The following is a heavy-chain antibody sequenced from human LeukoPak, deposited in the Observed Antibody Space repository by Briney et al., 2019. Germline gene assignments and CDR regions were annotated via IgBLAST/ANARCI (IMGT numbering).Heavy chain of an antibody. Sequence: PSETLSLTCTVSGGSISSSSYYWGWVRQPPGKGLEWIGHIYYGGSTYYNSSLKSRITISVDTYKNQFSLKLRSVTAADTAVYYCAPRGFGSGIDYWGQGALVTVSS. CDR3: APRGFGSGIDY. D-gene: IGHD3-10*01. V-gene: IGHV4-39*01. J-gene: IGHJ4*02. CDR2: IYYGGST. CDR1: GGSISSSSYY.